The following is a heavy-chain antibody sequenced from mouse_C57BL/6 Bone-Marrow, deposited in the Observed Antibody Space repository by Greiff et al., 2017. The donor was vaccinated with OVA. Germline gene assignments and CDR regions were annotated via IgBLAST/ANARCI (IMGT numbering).Heavy chain of an antibody. CDR1: GYTFTDYN. CDR2: INSINGGT. J-gene: IGHJ3*01. V-gene: IGHV1-18*01. D-gene: IGHD2-4*01. Sequence: EVKLMESGPELVKPGASVKIPCKASGYTFTDYNMDWGKQSHGKSLEWIGDINSINGGTIYNQKFKGKATLTVDKSSSTAYMELRSLTSEDTAVYYCARGYYYDYDGGAWFAYWGQGTLVTVSA. CDR3: ARGYYYDYDGGAWFAY.